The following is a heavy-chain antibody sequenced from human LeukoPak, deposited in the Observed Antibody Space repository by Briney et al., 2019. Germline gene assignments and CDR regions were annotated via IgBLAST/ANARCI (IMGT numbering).Heavy chain of an antibody. CDR1: GYSFTSYW. V-gene: IGHV5-51*01. D-gene: IGHD3-10*01. CDR2: IYPGDSDT. J-gene: IGHJ4*02. Sequence: GESLKISCKGSGYSFTSYWIGWVRQMPGKDLEWMGIIYPGDSDTRYSPSFQGQVTISADKSISTAYLQWSSLKASDTAMYYCARVYGSGSYSPNYFDYWGQGTLVTVSS. CDR3: ARVYGSGSYSPNYFDY.